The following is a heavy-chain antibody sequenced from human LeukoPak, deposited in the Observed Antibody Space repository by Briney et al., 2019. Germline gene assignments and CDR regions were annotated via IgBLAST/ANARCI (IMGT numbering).Heavy chain of an antibody. CDR3: ATDYDFWSGYWDFGMDV. D-gene: IGHD3-3*01. CDR1: GYTFTGYY. CDR2: INPNSGGT. J-gene: IGHJ6*04. Sequence: ASVKVSCKASGYTFTGYYMHWVRQAPGQGLEWMGWINPNSGGTNYAQKFQGRVTMTRDTSISTAYMELSRLRSDDTAVYYCATDYDFWSGYWDFGMDVWGKGTTVTVSS. V-gene: IGHV1-2*02.